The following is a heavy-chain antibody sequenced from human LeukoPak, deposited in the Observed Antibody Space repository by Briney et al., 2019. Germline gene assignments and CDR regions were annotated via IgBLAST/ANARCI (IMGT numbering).Heavy chain of an antibody. V-gene: IGHV1-24*01. CDR1: GYTLTELS. J-gene: IGHJ6*03. D-gene: IGHD6-19*01. Sequence: GASVKVSCKVSGYTLTELSMHWVRQAPGKGLEWMGGFDPEDGETIYAQKFQGRVTMTEDTSTDTAYMELNSLRAEDTAVYYCARGKGRWLVKGHYYYYMDVWGKGTTVTISS. CDR3: ARGKGRWLVKGHYYYYMDV. CDR2: FDPEDGET.